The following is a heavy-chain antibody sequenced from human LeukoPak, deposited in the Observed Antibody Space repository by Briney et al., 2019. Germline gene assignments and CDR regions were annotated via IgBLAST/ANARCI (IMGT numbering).Heavy chain of an antibody. CDR2: INPSGGST. Sequence: GASVKVSCKASGYTFTSYYMHWVGQAPGQELEWMGIINPSGGSTSYAQKFQGRVTMTRDMSTITVYMELSSLRSEDTAVYYCARGIAEAGPSDYWGQGTLVTVSS. J-gene: IGHJ4*02. CDR1: GYTFTSYY. D-gene: IGHD6-13*01. CDR3: ARGIAEAGPSDY. V-gene: IGHV1-46*01.